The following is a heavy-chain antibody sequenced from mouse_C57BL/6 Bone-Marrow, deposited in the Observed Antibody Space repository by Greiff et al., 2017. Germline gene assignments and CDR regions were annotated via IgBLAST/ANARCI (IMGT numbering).Heavy chain of an antibody. CDR2: IYPGNSDT. D-gene: IGHD1-1*01. CDR1: GYTFTIYW. Sequence: EVQLQQSGTVLARPGASVKMSCKTSGYTFTIYWMHWVKQRPGQGLEWIVAIYPGNSDTSYNQKFKGKAKLTAVTSASTAYMELSSLTNEDSAVYYCTRADYYGSSSYWYFDVWGTGTTVTVSS. J-gene: IGHJ1*03. V-gene: IGHV1-5*01. CDR3: TRADYYGSSSYWYFDV.